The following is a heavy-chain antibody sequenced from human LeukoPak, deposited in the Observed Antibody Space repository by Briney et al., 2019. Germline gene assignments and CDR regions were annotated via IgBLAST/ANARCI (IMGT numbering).Heavy chain of an antibody. Sequence: GGSLRLSCTASGFTFGDCAMSWVRQAPGKGLEWVGFIRSKAYGGTTEYAASVKGRFTISRDDSKSIAYLQMNSLKTEDTAVYYCTRRVGATTFDYWGQGTLVTVSS. J-gene: IGHJ4*02. D-gene: IGHD1-26*01. CDR2: IRSKAYGGTT. CDR3: TRRVGATTFDY. V-gene: IGHV3-49*04. CDR1: GFTFGDCA.